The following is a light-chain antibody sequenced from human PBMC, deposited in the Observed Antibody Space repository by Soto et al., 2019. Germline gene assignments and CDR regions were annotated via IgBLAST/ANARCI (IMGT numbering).Light chain of an antibody. CDR3: QHCGSSPPFT. CDR2: AAS. J-gene: IGKJ3*01. CDR1: QSISSNN. Sequence: VLTQSPGTLSLSPGERATLSCRASQSISSNNLAWYHQKPGQAPRLLIYAASARVTGIPDRFSGSGSGPDFTLTISRQEPEDFAVYYCQHCGSSPPFTFGPETKVDI. V-gene: IGKV3-20*01.